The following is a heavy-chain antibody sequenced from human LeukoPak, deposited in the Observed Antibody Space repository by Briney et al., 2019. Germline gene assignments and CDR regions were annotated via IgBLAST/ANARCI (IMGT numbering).Heavy chain of an antibody. Sequence: ASVTVSCKASGYTFTGYYIHWVRQAPGQGLEWMGRINPNSGGTNYAQKFQGRVTMTRDTSISTAYMELSRLRSDDTAVYYCARYYDSSGYSSEYFQHWGQGTLVTVSS. CDR3: ARYYDSSGYSSEYFQH. CDR1: GYTFTGYY. J-gene: IGHJ1*01. CDR2: INPNSGGT. D-gene: IGHD3-22*01. V-gene: IGHV1-2*06.